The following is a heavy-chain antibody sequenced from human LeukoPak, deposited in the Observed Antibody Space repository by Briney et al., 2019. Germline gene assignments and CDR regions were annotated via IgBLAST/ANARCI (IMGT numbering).Heavy chain of an antibody. CDR2: IIPIFGTA. V-gene: IGHV1-69*05. Sequence: ASVKVSCKASGGTFSSYAISWVRQAPGQGPEWMGGIIPIFGTANYAQKFQGRVTITTDESTSTAYMELSSLRSEDTAVYYCARDSRSSWYRGYYYYYYMDVWGKGTTVTVSS. CDR1: GGTFSSYA. CDR3: ARDSRSSWYRGYYYYYYMDV. J-gene: IGHJ6*03. D-gene: IGHD6-13*01.